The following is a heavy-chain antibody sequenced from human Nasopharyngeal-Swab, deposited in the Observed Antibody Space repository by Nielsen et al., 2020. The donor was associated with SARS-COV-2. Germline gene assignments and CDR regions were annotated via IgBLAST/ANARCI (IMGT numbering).Heavy chain of an antibody. V-gene: IGHV1-3*01. CDR3: ARFKFHYDETGHYYCYFDL. CDR1: GYTFTDYP. CDR2: INAGNGDT. J-gene: IGHJ4*02. Sequence: ASVKVSCKASGYTFTDYPMHWVRQAPGQRLEWMGWINAGNGDTTYAQKFQGKVTITRDTSATTAYMELSSLSSEDTAVYYCARFKFHYDETGHYYCYFDLWGQGTLVTVSS. D-gene: IGHD3-22*01.